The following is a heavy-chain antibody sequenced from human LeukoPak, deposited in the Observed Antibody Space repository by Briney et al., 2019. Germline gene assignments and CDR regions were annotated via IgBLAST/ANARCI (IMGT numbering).Heavy chain of an antibody. CDR2: MNPNSGNT. CDR1: GYTFTNYD. J-gene: IGHJ4*02. Sequence: ASVKVSCKASGYTFTNYDINWVRQATGQGLEWMGWMNPNSGNTGYAQKFQGRVTITRNTSISTAYMELSSLRSEDTAVYYCARLYYGSGSYPSDYWGQGTLVTVSS. D-gene: IGHD3-10*01. CDR3: ARLYYGSGSYPSDY. V-gene: IGHV1-8*01.